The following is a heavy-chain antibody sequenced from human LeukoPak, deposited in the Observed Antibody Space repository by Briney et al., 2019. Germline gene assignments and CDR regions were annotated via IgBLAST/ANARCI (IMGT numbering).Heavy chain of an antibody. CDR2: IYYSGTT. CDR1: GASISAIISY. CDR3: ARGGKEGHDY. J-gene: IGHJ4*02. Sequence: PSETLSLTCTVSGASISAIISYWGWIRQTPGKGLEWIGSIYYSGTTYYNPSLESRVTISIDTSKNQFSVKLTSVTAADTAVYYCARGGKEGHDYWGQGTLVTVSS. V-gene: IGHV4-39*07. D-gene: IGHD4-23*01.